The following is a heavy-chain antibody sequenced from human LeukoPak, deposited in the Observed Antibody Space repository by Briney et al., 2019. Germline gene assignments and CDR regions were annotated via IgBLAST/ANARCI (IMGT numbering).Heavy chain of an antibody. CDR3: ARLGWYSGYFDS. D-gene: IGHD6-19*01. V-gene: IGHV4-39*07. CDR1: GGSISSSSYY. CDR2: IYYSGST. Sequence: SETLSLTCTVSGGSISSSSYYWGWIRQPPGKGLEWIGSIYYSGSTYYNPSLKSRVTISVDTSKNQFSLKLSSVTAADTAVYFCARLGWYSGYFDSWGQGTLVTVSS. J-gene: IGHJ4*02.